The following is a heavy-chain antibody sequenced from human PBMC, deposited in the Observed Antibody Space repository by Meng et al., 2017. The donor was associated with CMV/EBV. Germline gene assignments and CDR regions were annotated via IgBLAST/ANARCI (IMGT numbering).Heavy chain of an antibody. V-gene: IGHV3-23*01. CDR3: AKDGITGTQYYYYYYGMDV. CDR1: GGSIYSST. CDR2: ISGSGGST. J-gene: IGHJ6*02. Sequence: GGSLRLSCTVSGGSIYSSTFYWGWVRQAPGKGLEWVSAISGSGGSTYYADSVKGRFTISRDNSKNTLYLQMNSLRAEDTAVYYCAKDGITGTQYYYYYYGMDVWGQGTTVTVSS. D-gene: IGHD1-7*01.